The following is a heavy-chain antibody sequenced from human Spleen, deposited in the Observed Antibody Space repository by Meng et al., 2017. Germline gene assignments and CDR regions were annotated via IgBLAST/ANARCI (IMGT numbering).Heavy chain of an antibody. V-gene: IGHV3-23*01. CDR2: ISGSGGST. CDR1: GFTFSSYA. Sequence: LSLTCAASGFTFSSYAMSWVRQAPGKGLEWVSAISGSGGSTYYADSVKGRFTISRDNAKNSLYLQMNSLRAEDTAVYYCARDLGYYDSSGYYPYYFDYWGQGTLVTVSS. D-gene: IGHD3-22*01. J-gene: IGHJ4*02. CDR3: ARDLGYYDSSGYYPYYFDY.